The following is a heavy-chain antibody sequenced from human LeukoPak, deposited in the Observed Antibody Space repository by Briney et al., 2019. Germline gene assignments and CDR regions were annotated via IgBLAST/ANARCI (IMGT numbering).Heavy chain of an antibody. V-gene: IGHV3-33*01. J-gene: IGHJ4*02. CDR1: GFTFSNYG. Sequence: GGSLRLSCAASGFTFSNYGMHWVRQAPGKGLEGVAVIWYDGSNKYYADSVKGRFTISRDNSKNTLYLQMNSLRAEDTAVYYCARADCAGDCYLDYWGQGTLVTVSS. CDR3: ARADCAGDCYLDY. D-gene: IGHD2-21*02. CDR2: IWYDGSNK.